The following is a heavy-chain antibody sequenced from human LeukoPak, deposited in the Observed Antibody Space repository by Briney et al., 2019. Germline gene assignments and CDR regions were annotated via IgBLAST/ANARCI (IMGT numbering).Heavy chain of an antibody. Sequence: GGSLRLSCAGSGFTFNSFMMHWVRQAPGKGLEYVSAISTSGDSTYYVNSVKDRFTISRDNSKNTLYLQMRSLRAEDMAVYYCARGYCSSTTCSFRRYFDYWGQGALVTVSS. V-gene: IGHV3-64*01. CDR2: ISTSGDST. J-gene: IGHJ4*02. CDR3: ARGYCSSTTCSFRRYFDY. D-gene: IGHD2-2*01. CDR1: GFTFNSFM.